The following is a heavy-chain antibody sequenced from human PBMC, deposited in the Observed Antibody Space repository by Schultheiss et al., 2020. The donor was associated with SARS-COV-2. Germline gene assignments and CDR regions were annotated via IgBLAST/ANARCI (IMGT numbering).Heavy chain of an antibody. Sequence: GGSLRLSCAASGFTFSSYSMNWVRQAPGKGLEWVSSISSSTTIYYADSVKGRFTISRDNAKNSLSLQMNSLRAEDTGVYYCAKDSAGDNWGQGTMVTVSS. CDR1: GFTFSSYS. CDR2: ISSSTTI. CDR3: AKDSAGDN. J-gene: IGHJ3*02. V-gene: IGHV3-21*01. D-gene: IGHD3-10*01.